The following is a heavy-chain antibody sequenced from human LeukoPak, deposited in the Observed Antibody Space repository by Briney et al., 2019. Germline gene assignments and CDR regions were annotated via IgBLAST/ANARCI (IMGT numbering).Heavy chain of an antibody. Sequence: ASVKVSCKASGDTFSSYAVSWVRQAPGQGLEWMGGIIPIFGTINYAQKFQGRVTMTRDTSTSTVYMELSSLRSEDTAVYYCARATVVMYYFRYWGQGTLVTVSS. CDR1: GDTFSSYA. D-gene: IGHD4-23*01. CDR2: IIPIFGTI. CDR3: ARATVVMYYFRY. V-gene: IGHV1-69*05. J-gene: IGHJ4*02.